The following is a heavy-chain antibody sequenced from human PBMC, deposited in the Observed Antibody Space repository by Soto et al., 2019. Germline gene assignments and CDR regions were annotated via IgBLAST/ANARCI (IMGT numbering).Heavy chain of an antibody. Sequence: LGESLKISCEGSGYSFTSYCISWVRQMPGKGLEWMGIIYPGDSDTRYSPSFLGQVTISADKSISTAHLQWRSLKASDTAMYYCARSTCSGGSCHDSNFYGVDLWGQGTTVTVSS. V-gene: IGHV5-51*01. D-gene: IGHD2-15*01. CDR3: ARSTCSGGSCHDSNFYGVDL. J-gene: IGHJ6*02. CDR1: GYSFTSYC. CDR2: IYPGDSDT.